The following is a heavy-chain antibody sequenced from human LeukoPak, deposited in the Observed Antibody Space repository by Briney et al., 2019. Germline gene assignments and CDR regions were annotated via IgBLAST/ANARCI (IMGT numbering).Heavy chain of an antibody. CDR1: GGTFSSYA. J-gene: IGHJ3*02. Sequence: SVKVSCKASGGTFSSYAISWVRQAPGQGLEWMGGIIPIFGTANYAQKFQGRVTITADESTSTAYMELSSLRSEDTAVYYCASRPTVRSDDAFDIWGQGTMVTVSS. V-gene: IGHV1-69*13. CDR2: IIPIFGTA. CDR3: ASRPTVRSDDAFDI.